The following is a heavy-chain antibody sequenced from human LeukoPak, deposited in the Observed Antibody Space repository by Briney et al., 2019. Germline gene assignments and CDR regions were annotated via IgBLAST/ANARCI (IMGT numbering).Heavy chain of an antibody. CDR1: GFTFSSYG. V-gene: IGHV3-30*02. CDR2: IRYDGRNK. Sequence: GGSLRLSCAASGFTFSSYGMHWVRQAPGKGLECVAFIRYDGRNKYYADSVKGRFTISRDNSKNTLYLQMNSLRAEDTAVYYCAYSRGVDFDYWGQGTLVTVSS. J-gene: IGHJ4*02. CDR3: AYSRGVDFDY. D-gene: IGHD3-10*01.